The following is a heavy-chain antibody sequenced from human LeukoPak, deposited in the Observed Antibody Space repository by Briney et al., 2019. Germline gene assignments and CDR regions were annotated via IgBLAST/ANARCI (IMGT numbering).Heavy chain of an antibody. D-gene: IGHD6-19*01. V-gene: IGHV3-43*02. CDR3: AKDLFSGTVATPYFYYYGMDV. CDR2: ISGDGGST. Sequence: GSLRLSCAASGFTFDDYAMHRVRQAPGKGLEWVSLISGDGGSTYFADSVKGRFTISRDNSKNSLYLQMNSLRTEDTALYYCAKDLFSGTVATPYFYYYGMDVWGQGTTVTVSS. J-gene: IGHJ6*02. CDR1: GFTFDDYA.